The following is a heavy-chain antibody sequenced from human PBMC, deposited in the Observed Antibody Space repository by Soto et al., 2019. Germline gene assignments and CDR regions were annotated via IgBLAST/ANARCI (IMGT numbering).Heavy chain of an antibody. D-gene: IGHD6-19*01. CDR1: GFTFSSYA. Sequence: EVQLLESGGGLVQPGGSLRLSCAASGFTFSSYAMSWVLQAPGKGLARVSAISGSGGSTYYADSVKGRFTISRDNSKKTLYLKMTSQRAEYTAVYYCAKARFRDSSMFLLDYWGQGTLVTVSS. CDR2: ISGSGGST. CDR3: AKARFRDSSMFLLDY. J-gene: IGHJ4*02. V-gene: IGHV3-23*01.